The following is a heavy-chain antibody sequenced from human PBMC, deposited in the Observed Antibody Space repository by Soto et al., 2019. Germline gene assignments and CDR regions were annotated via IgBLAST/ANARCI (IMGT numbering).Heavy chain of an antibody. V-gene: IGHV1-69*13. Sequence: ASVKVSCKASGGTFSSYAISWVRQAPGQGLEWMGGIIPIFGTANYAQKFQGRVTITADESTSTAYMELSSLRSEDTAVYYCARSPLDYGGNSWCFDYWGQGTMVTVSS. J-gene: IGHJ4*02. CDR3: ARSPLDYGGNSWCFDY. CDR1: GGTFSSYA. D-gene: IGHD4-17*01. CDR2: IIPIFGTA.